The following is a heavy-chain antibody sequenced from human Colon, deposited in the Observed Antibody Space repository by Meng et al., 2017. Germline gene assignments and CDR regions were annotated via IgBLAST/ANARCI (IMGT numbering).Heavy chain of an antibody. V-gene: IGHV4-31*03. J-gene: IGHJ3*02. CDR1: GGSISSSGYD. D-gene: IGHD3-22*01. Sequence: SETLSLTCTVSGGSISSSGYDWNWIRQPPGKGLEWIGNIDYSGSTYYNPSLKSRVAISVDLSKNQFSLKMTSVTAADTAVYYCAREGNSGYSTTEAFDIWGQGTKVTVSS. CDR3: AREGNSGYSTTEAFDI. CDR2: IDYSGST.